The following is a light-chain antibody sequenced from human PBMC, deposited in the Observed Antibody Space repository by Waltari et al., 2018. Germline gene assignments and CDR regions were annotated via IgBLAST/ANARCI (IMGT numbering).Light chain of an antibody. CDR2: GTS. CDR3: QQRRNWPRT. Sequence: DIVLTQSPAILSLSPGERASLSWRASQRVTNYLAWYQQKPGQAPRLLIYGTSNRATGIPARFSGSGFGTDFTLTIGSLEPEDFAVYYCQQRRNWPRTFGGGTKVEIK. V-gene: IGKV3-11*01. CDR1: QRVTNY. J-gene: IGKJ4*02.